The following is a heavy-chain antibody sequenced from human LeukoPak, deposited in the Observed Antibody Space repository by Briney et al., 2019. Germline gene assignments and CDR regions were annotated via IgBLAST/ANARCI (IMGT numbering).Heavy chain of an antibody. Sequence: SVKVSCKASGGTFSSYAISWVRQAPGQGLEWMGGIIPIFGTANYAQKFQGRVTITADKSTSTAYMELSSLRSEDMAVYYCARAAYSGTYRHFDYWGQGTLVTVSS. CDR3: ARAAYSGTYRHFDY. CDR1: GGTFSSYA. D-gene: IGHD1-26*01. CDR2: IIPIFGTA. J-gene: IGHJ4*02. V-gene: IGHV1-69*06.